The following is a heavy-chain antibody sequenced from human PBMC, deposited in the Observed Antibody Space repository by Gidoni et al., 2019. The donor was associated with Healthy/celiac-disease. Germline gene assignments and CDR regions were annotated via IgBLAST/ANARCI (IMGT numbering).Heavy chain of an antibody. Sequence: EVQLVESGGGLVQPGGSLRLSCAASGFTFSSYAMHWVRQAPGKGLEYVSAISSNGGSTYYANSVKGRFTISRDNSKNTLYLQMGSLRAEDMAVYYCARGTSEAIGAFDIWGQGTMVTVSS. CDR2: ISSNGGST. J-gene: IGHJ3*02. CDR1: GFTFSSYA. CDR3: ARGTSEAIGAFDI. D-gene: IGHD1-1*01. V-gene: IGHV3-64*01.